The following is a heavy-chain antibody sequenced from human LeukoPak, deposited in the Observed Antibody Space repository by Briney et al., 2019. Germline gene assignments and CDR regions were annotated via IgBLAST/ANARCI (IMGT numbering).Heavy chain of an antibody. D-gene: IGHD4-17*01. J-gene: IGHJ3*02. CDR3: ARDVTLSTGAFDI. V-gene: IGHV4-4*07. CDR1: GASISRQY. CDR2: LYPSGST. Sequence: SETLSLTCTVSGASISRQYWSWIRQPAGKGLEWIGRLYPSGSTFQNPSLKSRVIISVDKSKNQFSLNLSSVTAADTAVYFCARDVTLSTGAFDIWGQGTMVSVSS.